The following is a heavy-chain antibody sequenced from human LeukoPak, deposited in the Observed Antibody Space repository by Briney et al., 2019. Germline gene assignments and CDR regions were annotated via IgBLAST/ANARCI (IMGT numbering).Heavy chain of an antibody. CDR1: GGSISSSSYY. CDR2: IYYSGST. J-gene: IGHJ4*02. Sequence: SETLSLTCTVSGGSISSSSYYWGWIRQPPGKGLEWIGRIYYSGSTYYNPSLKSRVTISVDTSKNQFSLKLSSVTAADTAVYYCARHATYYYDSSGYYFFDYWGQGTLVTVSS. V-gene: IGHV4-39*01. CDR3: ARHATYYYDSSGYYFFDY. D-gene: IGHD3-22*01.